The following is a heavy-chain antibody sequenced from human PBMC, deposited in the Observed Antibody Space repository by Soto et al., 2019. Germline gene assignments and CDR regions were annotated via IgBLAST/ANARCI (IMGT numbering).Heavy chain of an antibody. D-gene: IGHD3-10*01. CDR1: GGSISSGGYY. J-gene: IGHJ4*02. V-gene: IGHV4-31*03. CDR3: ARVTRRAFDY. CDR2: IYYSGST. Sequence: QVQLQESGPGLVKPSQTLSLTCTVSGGSISSGGYYWSWIRQHPGKGLEWIGYIYYSGSTYYNPSLKSGVSISVDTSKNQCSLELSSVAAADTAVYYCARVTRRAFDYWGQGTLVTVSS.